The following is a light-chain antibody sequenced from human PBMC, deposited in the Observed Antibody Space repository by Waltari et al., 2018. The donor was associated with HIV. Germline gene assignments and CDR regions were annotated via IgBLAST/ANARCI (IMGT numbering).Light chain of an antibody. J-gene: IGLJ1*01. CDR1: SSTIGSNY. CDR3: AAWDDSLSGLYV. V-gene: IGLV1-47*01. Sequence: QSVLTQPPSASGTPGPRVTISCSGSSSTIGSNYVNWYQQVPGTTPKLLIYRNNQRRSGVPDRFSGSKSGTSASLAISGLRADDEADYYCAAWDDSLSGLYVFGTGTKVTVL. CDR2: RNN.